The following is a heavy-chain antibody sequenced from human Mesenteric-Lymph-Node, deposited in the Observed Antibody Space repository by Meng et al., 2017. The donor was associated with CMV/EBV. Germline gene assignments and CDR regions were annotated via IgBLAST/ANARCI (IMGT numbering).Heavy chain of an antibody. CDR2: INHSGST. Sequence: RASVLKPSGTLSLTCAVYGGSFSGYYWSWIRQPPGKGLEWIGEINHSGSTNYNPSLKSRVTISVDTSKNQFSLKLSSVTAADTAVYYCARHQRWLKSEGGFNYWGQGTLVTVSS. D-gene: IGHD4-23*01. CDR1: GGSFSGYY. V-gene: IGHV4-34*01. J-gene: IGHJ4*02. CDR3: ARHQRWLKSEGGFNY.